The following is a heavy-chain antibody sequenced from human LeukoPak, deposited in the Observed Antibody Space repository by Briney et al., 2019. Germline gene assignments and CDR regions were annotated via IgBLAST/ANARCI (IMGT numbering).Heavy chain of an antibody. CDR1: GFTFSSYG. J-gene: IGHJ4*02. CDR2: INWNGGST. CDR3: AREALGYCSGGSCYSYDY. Sequence: GGSLRLSCAASGFTFSSYGMSWVRQAPGKGLEWVSGINWNGGSTGYADSVKGRFTISRDNAKNSLYLQMNSLRAEDTALYYCAREALGYCSGGSCYSYDYWGQGTLVTVSS. V-gene: IGHV3-20*04. D-gene: IGHD2-15*01.